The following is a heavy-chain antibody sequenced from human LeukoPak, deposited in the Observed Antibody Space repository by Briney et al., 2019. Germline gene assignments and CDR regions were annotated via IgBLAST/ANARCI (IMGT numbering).Heavy chain of an antibody. J-gene: IGHJ4*02. V-gene: IGHV1-69*13. CDR2: IIPIFGTA. D-gene: IGHD3-22*01. CDR3: ARDLDYYDSSGYYFDY. CDR1: GGTFSSYA. Sequence: SVKVSCKASGGTFSSYAISWVRQAPGQGLEWMGGIIPIFGTANYAQKFQGRVTITADESMSTAYMELSSLRSEDTAVYYCARDLDYYDSSGYYFDYWGQGTLVTVSS.